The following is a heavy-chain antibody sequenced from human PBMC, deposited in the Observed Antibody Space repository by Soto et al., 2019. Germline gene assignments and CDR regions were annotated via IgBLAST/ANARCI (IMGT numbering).Heavy chain of an antibody. CDR1: GGSVSSGSYY. CDR3: ARYCSSNSCYIGWFDP. V-gene: IGHV4-61*01. J-gene: IGHJ5*02. D-gene: IGHD2-2*02. Sequence: PSETLSLTCTVCGGSVSSGSYYWSWIRQPPGKGLEWIGYIYYSGSTNYNPSLKSRVTISVDTSKNQFSLKLSSVTAADTAVYYCARYCSSNSCYIGWFDPWGQGALVTVSS. CDR2: IYYSGST.